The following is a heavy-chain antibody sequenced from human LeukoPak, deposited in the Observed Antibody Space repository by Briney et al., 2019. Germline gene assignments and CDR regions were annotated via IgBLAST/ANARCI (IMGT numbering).Heavy chain of an antibody. CDR3: ARGRNTMVRGAIGAETRYYYSYYMDV. J-gene: IGHJ6*03. D-gene: IGHD3-10*01. V-gene: IGHV4-39*02. Sequence: SETLSLTCTVSGDSISSSGYYWSWIRQPPGKGLECIGEINHSGSTTYNPSLKSRVTIAVNTSKNHFSLRLSSVTAADPALYYCARGRNTMVRGAIGAETRYYYSYYMDVWGKGTTVTVSS. CDR2: INHSGST. CDR1: GDSISSSGYY.